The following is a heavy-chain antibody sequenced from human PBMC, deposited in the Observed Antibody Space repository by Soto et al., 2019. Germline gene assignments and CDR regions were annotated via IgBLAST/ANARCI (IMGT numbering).Heavy chain of an antibody. Sequence: GGSLRLSCAASGFTFSSYGMHWVRQAPGKGLEWVAVIWYDGSNKYYADSVKGRFTISRDNSKNTLYLQMNSLRAEDTAVYYCARDGREEYCSSTSCYTRRYGMDVWGQGTTLTVSS. CDR3: ARDGREEYCSSTSCYTRRYGMDV. CDR2: IWYDGSNK. D-gene: IGHD2-2*02. V-gene: IGHV3-33*01. CDR1: GFTFSSYG. J-gene: IGHJ6*02.